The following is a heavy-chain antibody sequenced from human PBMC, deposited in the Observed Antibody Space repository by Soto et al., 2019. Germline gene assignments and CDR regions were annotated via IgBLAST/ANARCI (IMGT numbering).Heavy chain of an antibody. Sequence: GASVKVSCKTSEYSFGDYYLHWVRQAPEQGLEWMGWINLNDGNTNYAQKLQGRVTMTTDTSTSTAYMELRSLRSDDTAVYYCARIMVRGVIWWFDPWGQGTLVTVSS. CDR2: INLNDGNT. CDR3: ARIMVRGVIWWFDP. D-gene: IGHD3-10*01. V-gene: IGHV1-18*01. CDR1: EYSFGDYY. J-gene: IGHJ5*02.